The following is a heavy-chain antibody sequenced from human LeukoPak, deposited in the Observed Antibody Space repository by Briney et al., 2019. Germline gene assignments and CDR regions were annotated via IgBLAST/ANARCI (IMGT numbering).Heavy chain of an antibody. Sequence: GGSLRLSCAASGFTFSSYSMNWVRQAPGKGLEWVSSISSSSYIYYADSVKGRFTISRDNAKNSVFLQMNSLRAEDTAVYYCARGRGRWYYFDFWGQGTLVTVSS. J-gene: IGHJ4*02. CDR3: ARGRGRWYYFDF. CDR2: ISSSSYI. V-gene: IGHV3-21*01. CDR1: GFTFSSYS.